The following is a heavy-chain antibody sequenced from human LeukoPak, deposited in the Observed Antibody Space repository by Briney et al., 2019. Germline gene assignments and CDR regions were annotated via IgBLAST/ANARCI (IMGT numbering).Heavy chain of an antibody. Sequence: ASVKISCKASGYTFTSNHIHWVRQAPGQGLEWMGVINPSGDSTSYAQNFQGRVTMTRDTSTSTVYMELRSLRSDDTAVYYCARDHYYDFWSGYYLPLYYFDYWGQGTLVTVSS. D-gene: IGHD3-3*01. CDR3: ARDHYYDFWSGYYLPLYYFDY. CDR1: GYTFTSNH. V-gene: IGHV1-46*01. CDR2: INPSGDST. J-gene: IGHJ4*02.